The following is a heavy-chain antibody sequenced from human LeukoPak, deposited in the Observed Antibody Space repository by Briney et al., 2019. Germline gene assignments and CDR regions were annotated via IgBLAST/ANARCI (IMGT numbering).Heavy chain of an antibody. CDR3: ARDGAEMVEDAFDI. Sequence: GGSLRLSCAASGFTFRHYLMSWIRQAPGKGLEWISYIDAGGETVYYADSVKGRFTSSRDNAKNSLYLQMTSLRPEDTAVYYCARDGAEMVEDAFDIWGQGTMVTVSS. V-gene: IGHV3-11*01. CDR1: GFTFRHYL. J-gene: IGHJ3*02. CDR2: IDAGGETV. D-gene: IGHD2-15*01.